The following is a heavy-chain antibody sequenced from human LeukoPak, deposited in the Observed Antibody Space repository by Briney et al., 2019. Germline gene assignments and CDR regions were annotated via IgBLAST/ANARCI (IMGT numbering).Heavy chain of an antibody. Sequence: PSETLSLTCTVSGGSISSSSYYWGWIRQPPGKGLEWIGSIYYSGSTYYNPSLKSRVTISVDTSKNQFSLKLSSVTAADTAVYYCARDAAYYDSSGYKPLEESDYYYGMDVWGQGTTVTVSS. D-gene: IGHD3-22*01. CDR2: IYYSGST. J-gene: IGHJ6*02. V-gene: IGHV4-39*07. CDR3: ARDAAYYDSSGYKPLEESDYYYGMDV. CDR1: GGSISSSSYY.